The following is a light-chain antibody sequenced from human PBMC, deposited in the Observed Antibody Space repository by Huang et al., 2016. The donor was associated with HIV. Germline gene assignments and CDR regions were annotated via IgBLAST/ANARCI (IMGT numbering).Light chain of an antibody. J-gene: IGKJ2*01. V-gene: IGKV3-20*01. Sequence: EIVLAQSPCTLSLSPGERATLSCRASQSVSSRYLVWYQQKPGQAPRLLIYVASSRATGIPDRFSGTGSGTDFTLTITRLEPEDFAVYYCHQYGSSPPYTFGQGTKLEIK. CDR2: VAS. CDR1: QSVSSRY. CDR3: HQYGSSPPYT.